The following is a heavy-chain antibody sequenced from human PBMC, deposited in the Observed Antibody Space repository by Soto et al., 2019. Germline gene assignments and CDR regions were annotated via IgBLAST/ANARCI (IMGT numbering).Heavy chain of an antibody. Sequence: QVQLVQSGAEVKKPGSSVKVSCKASGGTFSSYAITWVRQAPGQGLEWMGGLIPIFGTADYAQKFQGRVTITADESTSTAYMELSSLRSEDTAVYYCASPVATVYYYYGMDVWGQGTTVTVSS. CDR1: GGTFSSYA. J-gene: IGHJ6*02. D-gene: IGHD2-21*02. CDR3: ASPVATVYYYYGMDV. CDR2: LIPIFGTA. V-gene: IGHV1-69*12.